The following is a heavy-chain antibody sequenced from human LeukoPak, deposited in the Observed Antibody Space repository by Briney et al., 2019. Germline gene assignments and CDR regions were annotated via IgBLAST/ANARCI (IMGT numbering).Heavy chain of an antibody. D-gene: IGHD1-14*01. J-gene: IGHJ6*02. CDR2: INKDGSNT. Sequence: AGSLRLSCAASGFTLGAFAMHWVRQAPGKGLEWVSLINKDGSNTYYADSVKGRFTISRDNSKDSLYLQMNSLRTEDSALYYCATWAFYHNLDVWGQGITVIVSS. CDR1: GFTLGAFA. CDR3: ATWAFYHNLDV. V-gene: IGHV3-43*02.